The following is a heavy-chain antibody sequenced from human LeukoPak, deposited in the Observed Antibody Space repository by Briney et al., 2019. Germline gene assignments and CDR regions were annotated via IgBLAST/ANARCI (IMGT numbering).Heavy chain of an antibody. D-gene: IGHD1-26*01. V-gene: IGHV4-59*08. J-gene: IGHJ4*02. Sequence: SETLSLTCTVSGGSISSYYWSWIRQPPGKGLEWIGYIYYSGSTNYNPSLKSRVTISVDTSKNQFSLKLSSVTAADTAVYYCARMVYSGSYTFDYWGQGTLVTVSS. CDR2: IYYSGST. CDR3: ARMVYSGSYTFDY. CDR1: GGSISSYY.